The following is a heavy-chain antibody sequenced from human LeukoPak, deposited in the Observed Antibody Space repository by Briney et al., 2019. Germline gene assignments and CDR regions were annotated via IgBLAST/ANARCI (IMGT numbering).Heavy chain of an antibody. V-gene: IGHV3-30*14. CDR3: ARESYSSRHYFFDY. CDR2: ISYDGSNK. CDR1: GFTFSNYG. Sequence: PGRSLRLSCAASGFTFSNYGMHWVRQAPGKGLEWVAVISYDGSNKYYADCVKGRFTIPTHHSQNPLYLQMNSLRAEDTAVYYCARESYSSRHYFFDYWGQGTLVTVSS. D-gene: IGHD6-13*01. J-gene: IGHJ4*02.